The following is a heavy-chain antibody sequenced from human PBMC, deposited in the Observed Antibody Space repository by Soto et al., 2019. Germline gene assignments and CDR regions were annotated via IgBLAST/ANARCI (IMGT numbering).Heavy chain of an antibody. V-gene: IGHV1-69*13. CDR2: IIPIFGTA. CDR3: ARIDYSNSSPSYYYYGMDV. Sequence: SVKVSCKASGGTFSSYAISWVRQAPGQGLEWMGGIIPIFGTANYAQKFQGRVTITADESTSTAYMELSSLRSEDTAVYYCARIDYSNSSPSYYYYGMDVWGQGTTVTSP. CDR1: GGTFSSYA. J-gene: IGHJ6*02. D-gene: IGHD4-4*01.